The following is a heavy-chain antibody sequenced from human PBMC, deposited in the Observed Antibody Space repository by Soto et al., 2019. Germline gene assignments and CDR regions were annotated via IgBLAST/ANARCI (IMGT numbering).Heavy chain of an antibody. J-gene: IGHJ4*02. CDR2: IKYDGSEE. Sequence: TGGSLRLSCAASGFTFSSYAMHWVRQAPGKGLECVANIKYDGSEEYYVDSVKGRFTISRDNAKNSLYLQMNSLRDEDSAVYYCVTDLNWQGHWGQGTLVTVSS. V-gene: IGHV3-7*01. CDR3: VTDLNWQGH. CDR1: GFTFSSYA.